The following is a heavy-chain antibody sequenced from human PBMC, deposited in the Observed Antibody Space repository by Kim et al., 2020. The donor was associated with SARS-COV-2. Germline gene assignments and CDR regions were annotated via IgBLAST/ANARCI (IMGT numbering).Heavy chain of an antibody. V-gene: IGHV3-64*01. CDR2: ISSNGGST. J-gene: IGHJ6*03. CDR3: ARENQLLYARYYYYYMDV. Sequence: GGSLRLSCAASGFTFSSYAMHWVRQAPGKGLEYVSAISSNGGSTYYANSVKGRFTISRDNSKNTLYLQMGSLRAEDMAVYYCARENQLLYARYYYYYMDVWGKGTTVTVSS. D-gene: IGHD2-2*02. CDR1: GFTFSSYA.